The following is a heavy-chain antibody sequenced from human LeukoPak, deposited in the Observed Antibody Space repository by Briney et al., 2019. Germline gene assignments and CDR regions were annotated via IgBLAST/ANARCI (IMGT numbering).Heavy chain of an antibody. V-gene: IGHV3-74*01. CDR2: INSDGSST. D-gene: IGHD5-18*01. CDR3: ARVVDTAMDVFDY. CDR1: GFTFSSYW. Sequence: GGSLRLSCAASGFTFSSYWMHWIRQAPGKGLVWVSRINSDGSSTSYADSVKGRFTISRDNAKNTLYLQINSLRAEDTAVYYCARVVDTAMDVFDYWGQGTLVTVSS. J-gene: IGHJ4*02.